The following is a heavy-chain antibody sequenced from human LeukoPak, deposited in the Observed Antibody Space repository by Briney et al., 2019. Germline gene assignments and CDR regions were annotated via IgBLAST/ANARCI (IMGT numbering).Heavy chain of an antibody. CDR2: IYYSGST. Sequence: SETLSLTCTVSGGSISSYYGSWIRQPPGKGLEWIGYIYYSGSTNYNPSLKSRVTISVDTSKNQFSLKLSSVTAADTAVYYCARGAYCSGGSCRKFPLDYWGQGTLVTVSS. D-gene: IGHD2-15*01. CDR1: GGSISSYY. CDR3: ARGAYCSGGSCRKFPLDY. J-gene: IGHJ4*02. V-gene: IGHV4-59*12.